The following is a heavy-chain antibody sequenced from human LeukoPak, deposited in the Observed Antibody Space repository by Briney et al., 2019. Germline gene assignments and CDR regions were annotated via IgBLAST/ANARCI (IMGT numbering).Heavy chain of an antibody. J-gene: IGHJ3*02. CDR2: IYYSGST. CDR3: ARQTVVTGNAFDI. D-gene: IGHD4-23*01. Sequence: PSETLSLTCTVSGGSISSYYWSWIRQPPGKGLEWIGYIYYSGSTNYNPSLKSRVTISVDTSKNQFSLKLSSVTAADAAVYYCARQTVVTGNAFDIWGQGTMVTVPS. CDR1: GGSISSYY. V-gene: IGHV4-59*08.